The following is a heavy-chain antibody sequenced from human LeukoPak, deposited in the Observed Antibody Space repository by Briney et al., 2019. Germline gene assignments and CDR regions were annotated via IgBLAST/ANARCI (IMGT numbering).Heavy chain of an antibody. D-gene: IGHD3-10*01. CDR1: GFTFSSYW. CDR2: INSDGSST. CDR3: STGSGHAFDI. Sequence: GGSLRLSCAASGFTFSSYWMHWVRQVPGKGLVWVSRINSDGSSTSYADSVKGRFTISRDDAKDTLYVQMNSLRAEDTAVYYCSTGSGHAFDIWGRGTMVTVSS. V-gene: IGHV3-74*01. J-gene: IGHJ3*02.